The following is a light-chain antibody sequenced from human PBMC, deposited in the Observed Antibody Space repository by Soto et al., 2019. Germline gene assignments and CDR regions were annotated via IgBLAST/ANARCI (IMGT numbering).Light chain of an antibody. CDR3: SSYITSNNLRV. V-gene: IGLV2-8*01. J-gene: IGLJ1*01. CDR2: EVN. Sequence: QSVLTQPPSASGSPGQSVTISCTGTNSDFAGYNFVSWFQQHPGKAPRLIIYEVNERPSGVPHRFSGSKSGNTASLTISGLQADDEADYYCSSYITSNNLRVFVPGTKVT. CDR1: NSDFAGYNF.